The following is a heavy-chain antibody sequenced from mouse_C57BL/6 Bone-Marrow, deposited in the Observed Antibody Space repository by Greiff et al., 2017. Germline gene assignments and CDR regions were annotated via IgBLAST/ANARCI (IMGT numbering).Heavy chain of an antibody. D-gene: IGHD1-1*01. V-gene: IGHV2-2*01. CDR2: IWSGGST. J-gene: IGHJ3*01. CDR3: ARKENYYGSSYWFAY. CDR1: GFSLTSYG. Sequence: QVQLKESGPGLVQPSQSLSITCTVSGFSLTSYGVHWVRQSPGKGLEWLGVIWSGGSTDYNAAFISRLSISKDNSKSQVFFKMNSLQADDTAIYYCARKENYYGSSYWFAYWGQGTLVTVSA.